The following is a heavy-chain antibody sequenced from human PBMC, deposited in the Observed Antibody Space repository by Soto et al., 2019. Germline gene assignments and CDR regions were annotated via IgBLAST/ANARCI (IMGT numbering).Heavy chain of an antibody. CDR2: IYWDDDK. CDR3: AHRRLSYSSGWYGFYFDY. J-gene: IGHJ4*02. D-gene: IGHD6-19*01. CDR1: GFSLSTSGVG. Sequence: QITLKESGPTLVKPTQTLTLTCTFSGFSLSTSGVGVGWIRQPPGKALEWLALIYWDDDKRYSPSLKSRLTITKDTSKNPVVLTLTNMDPVDTATYYCAHRRLSYSSGWYGFYFDYWGQGTLVTVSS. V-gene: IGHV2-5*02.